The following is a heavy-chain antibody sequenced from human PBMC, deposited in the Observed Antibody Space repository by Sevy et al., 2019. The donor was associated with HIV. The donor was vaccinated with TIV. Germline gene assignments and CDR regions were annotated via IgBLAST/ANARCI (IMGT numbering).Heavy chain of an antibody. Sequence: SETLSLTCAVSGGSISSGGYSWSWIRQPPGKGLEWIGYIYHSGSTYYNPSLKSRVTISVDRSKNQFSLKLSSVTAAETAVYYCARGGATMVRGVIIRKAWFDPWGQGTLVTVSS. V-gene: IGHV4-30-2*01. J-gene: IGHJ5*02. CDR1: GGSISSGGYS. CDR3: ARGGATMVRGVIIRKAWFDP. D-gene: IGHD3-10*01. CDR2: IYHSGST.